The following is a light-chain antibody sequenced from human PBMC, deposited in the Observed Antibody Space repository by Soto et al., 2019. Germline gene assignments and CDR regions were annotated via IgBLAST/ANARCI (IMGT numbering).Light chain of an antibody. CDR3: AAWDDSLSGLYV. CDR2: RNN. Sequence: QSALTQPPSASGTPGQRVTISCSGSSSNIGSNYVYWYQQLPGTAPQLLIYRNNQRPSGVPDRFSGSKSGTSASLAISGLRSEDEADYYCAAWDDSLSGLYVFXTGTKVTVL. J-gene: IGLJ1*01. CDR1: SSNIGSNY. V-gene: IGLV1-47*01.